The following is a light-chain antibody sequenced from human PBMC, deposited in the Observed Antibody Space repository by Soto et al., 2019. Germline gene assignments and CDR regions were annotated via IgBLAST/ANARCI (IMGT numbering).Light chain of an antibody. J-gene: IGKJ2*01. V-gene: IGKV3-15*01. CDR2: GAS. Sequence: EKVMTQSPATLSVSPGERATLSCRASQSVSSNLAGYQQKPGQAPRLLSYGASTRATGIPARFSGSGSGTEFTLTISSLQSEDVAVYYCQQYNNWPPYTFGQGTKLEIK. CDR1: QSVSSN. CDR3: QQYNNWPPYT.